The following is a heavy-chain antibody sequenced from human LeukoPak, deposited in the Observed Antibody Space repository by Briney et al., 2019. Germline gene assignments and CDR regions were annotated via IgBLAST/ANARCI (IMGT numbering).Heavy chain of an antibody. CDR2: INHSGST. CDR1: GGSISSSSYY. Sequence: PSETLSLTCTVSGGSISSSSYYWSWIRQPPGKGLEWIGEINHSGSTNYNPSLKSRVTISVDTSKNQFSLKLSSVTAADTAVYYCARGRFVLRFLEWLSYFDYWGQGTLVTVSS. J-gene: IGHJ4*02. D-gene: IGHD3-3*01. CDR3: ARGRFVLRFLEWLSYFDY. V-gene: IGHV4-39*07.